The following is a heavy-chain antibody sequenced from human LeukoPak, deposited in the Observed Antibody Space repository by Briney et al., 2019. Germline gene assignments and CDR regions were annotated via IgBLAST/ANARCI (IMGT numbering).Heavy chain of an antibody. J-gene: IGHJ6*02. CDR2: IKPDGSEK. CDR1: AFTFRTYW. Sequence: QPGGCLRLSCAASAFTFRTYWMSWVRQAPGKGLEWVAMIKPDGSEKYYADSVKGLFTISRDNAKNSLYLQMSSLRAEDTAVYYCTRDASGDTNSGPRMDVWGQGTTVTVSS. V-gene: IGHV3-7*05. D-gene: IGHD1-26*01. CDR3: TRDASGDTNSGPRMDV.